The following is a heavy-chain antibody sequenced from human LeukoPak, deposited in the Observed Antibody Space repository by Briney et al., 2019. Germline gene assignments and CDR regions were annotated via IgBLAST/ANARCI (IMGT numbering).Heavy chain of an antibody. CDR3: ARAPWSGYHYFEY. CDR2: ISGSGDAS. D-gene: IGHD3-3*01. Sequence: PGGSLGLSCAASGFTFDRYAMSWVRQAPGKGLEWVSAISGSGDASFYADSVKGRFTISRDNPKNTLYLHMNSLRAEDTALYYCARAPWSGYHYFEYWGQGTLLTVSS. CDR1: GFTFDRYA. V-gene: IGHV3-23*01. J-gene: IGHJ4*02.